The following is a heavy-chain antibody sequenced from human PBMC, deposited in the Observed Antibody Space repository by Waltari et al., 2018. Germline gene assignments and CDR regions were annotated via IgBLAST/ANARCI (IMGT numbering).Heavy chain of an antibody. CDR3: ARAGYYDSSGYYYYYGMDV. D-gene: IGHD3-22*01. CDR2: ITHSGST. V-gene: IGHV4-34*01. CDR1: GGSFSGYY. Sequence: QVQLQQWGAGLLTPSETLSLTCAVYGGSFSGYYWSWIRQPPGKGLEWIGAITHSGSTNYNPALKSRGTISVDTSKNQFALKLSAVTAADTAVYYCARAGYYDSSGYYYYYGMDVWGQGTTVTVS. J-gene: IGHJ6*02.